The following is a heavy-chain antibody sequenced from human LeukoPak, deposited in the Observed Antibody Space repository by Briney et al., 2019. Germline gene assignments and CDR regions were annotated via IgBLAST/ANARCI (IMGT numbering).Heavy chain of an antibody. J-gene: IGHJ4*02. V-gene: IGHV3-48*03. CDR2: ISSSGSTM. CDR1: GFTFSNYE. CDR3: ARGLAFAHYYDSSGYYFRTY. Sequence: GGSLRLSCAVSGFTFSNYEMNWVRQAPGKGLEWVSYISSSGSTMYYADSVKGRFTISRDNAKKSLYLQMNSLRAEDTAVYYCARGLAFAHYYDSSGYYFRTYWGQGTLVTVSS. D-gene: IGHD3-22*01.